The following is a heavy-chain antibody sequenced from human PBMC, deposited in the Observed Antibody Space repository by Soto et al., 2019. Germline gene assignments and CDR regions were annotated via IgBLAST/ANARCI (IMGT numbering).Heavy chain of an antibody. J-gene: IGHJ4*02. V-gene: IGHV1-8*01. D-gene: IGHD5-18*01. CDR2: MNPNSGNT. Sequence: QVQLVQSGAEVKKPGASVKVSCKASGYTFTSYDINWVRQATGQGLEWMGWMNPNSGNTGYAQKFXGXAXMXXNTSISTAYMELSSLRSEDTAVYYCARDTSGYNGYWGQGTLVTVSS. CDR1: GYTFTSYD. CDR3: ARDTSGYNGY.